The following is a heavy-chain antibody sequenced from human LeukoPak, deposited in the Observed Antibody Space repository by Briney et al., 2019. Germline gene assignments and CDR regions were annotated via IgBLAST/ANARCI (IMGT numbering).Heavy chain of an antibody. Sequence: RSSETLSLTCAVYGGSLSYYYWSWIRQPPEKGLEWIGEINRSGSTNYNPSLKSRVSISVDTSKNQFSLKLSSVTAADTAVYYCARGGFYCGDDCYVDYRGQGTLVTVSS. V-gene: IGHV4-34*01. D-gene: IGHD2-21*02. CDR1: GGSLSYYY. CDR3: ARGGFYCGDDCYVDY. CDR2: INRSGST. J-gene: IGHJ4*02.